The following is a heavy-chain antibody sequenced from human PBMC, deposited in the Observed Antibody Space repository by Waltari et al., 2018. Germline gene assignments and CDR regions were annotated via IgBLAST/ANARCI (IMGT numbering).Heavy chain of an antibody. D-gene: IGHD2-15*01. J-gene: IGHJ4*02. CDR2: INHSGST. CDR1: GGSFSGYY. V-gene: IGHV4-34*01. Sequence: QVQLQQWGAGLLTPSETLSLTCAVYGGSFSGYYYSWIRQPPGKGLEWIGEINHSGSTNYNPSLKSRVTISVDTSKKQFSLKLTSVTAADTAVYYCARGPYCSGGSCIDSWGQGTLVTVSS. CDR3: ARGPYCSGGSCIDS.